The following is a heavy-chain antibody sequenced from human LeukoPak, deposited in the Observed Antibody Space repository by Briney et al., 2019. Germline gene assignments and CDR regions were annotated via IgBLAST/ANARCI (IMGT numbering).Heavy chain of an antibody. CDR3: AKDVSGSFEYYYYYYMDV. V-gene: IGHV3-53*05. D-gene: IGHD1-26*01. J-gene: IGHJ6*03. CDR2: IYSGGST. Sequence: GGSLRLSCAASVFTVSSNYMSWVRQAPGKGLEWVSIIYSGGSTFYVDSVKGRFTISRDNSKNTLYLQMNSLRAEDTAVYYWAKDVSGSFEYYYYYYMDVWGKGTTVTVSS. CDR1: VFTVSSNY.